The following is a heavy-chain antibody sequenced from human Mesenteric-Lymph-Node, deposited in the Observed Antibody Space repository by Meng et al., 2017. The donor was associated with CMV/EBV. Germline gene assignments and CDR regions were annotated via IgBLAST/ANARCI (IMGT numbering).Heavy chain of an antibody. CDR3: ARVDYSSSWYRGADY. D-gene: IGHD6-13*01. CDR2: INPNSGDT. CDR1: GYTFTAYY. V-gene: IGHV1-2*02. Sequence: ASVKVSCKASGYTFTAYYIHWVRQAPGQGLEWMGWINPNSGDTKYAQSFQGSVTMTRDTSIRTAYMDLSGLRSDDTAVYYCARVDYSSSWYRGADYWGQGTLVTVSS. J-gene: IGHJ4*02.